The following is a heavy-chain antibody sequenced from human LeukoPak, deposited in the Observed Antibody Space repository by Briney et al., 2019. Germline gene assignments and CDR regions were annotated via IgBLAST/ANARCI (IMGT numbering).Heavy chain of an antibody. V-gene: IGHV4-31*03. CDR1: GGSISRGGYY. CDR2: IYYSGST. D-gene: IGHD3-10*01. J-gene: IGHJ4*02. CDR3: ARVGPGSYYNLFDY. Sequence: SQTLSLTCTVSGGSISRGGYYWSWIRQHPGKGLEGSGYIYYSGSTYYNPSLKTRVTISVDTSKNQFSLKLSPVTAADTAVYYCARVGPGSYYNLFDYWGQGTLVTVSS.